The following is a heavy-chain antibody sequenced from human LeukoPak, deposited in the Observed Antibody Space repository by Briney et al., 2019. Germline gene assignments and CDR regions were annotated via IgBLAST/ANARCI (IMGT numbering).Heavy chain of an antibody. CDR2: ISGSSNSI. D-gene: IGHD2-2*01. CDR3: GRGPADAIDY. V-gene: IGHV3-48*02. Sequence: GGSLRLSCAASGFTFSTYNMNWVRQAPGKGLEWVSYISGSSNSIYYADSVKGRFTISRDNAKNSLYLQMNSLRDEDTSVYYCGRGPADAIDYWGQGTLVTVSS. J-gene: IGHJ4*02. CDR1: GFTFSTYN.